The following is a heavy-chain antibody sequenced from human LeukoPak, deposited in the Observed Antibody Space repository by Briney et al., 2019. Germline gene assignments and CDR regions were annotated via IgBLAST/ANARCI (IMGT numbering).Heavy chain of an antibody. J-gene: IGHJ4*02. D-gene: IGHD5-18*01. CDR1: GGSISSYY. CDR3: ATLVDTAMVDY. V-gene: IGHV4-59*01. CDR2: IYYSGST. Sequence: SETLSLTCTVSGGSISSYYWSWIRQPPGKRLEWIGYIYYSGSTNYNPSLKSRVTISVDTSKNQFSLKLSSVTAADTAVYYCATLVDTAMVDYWGQGTLVTVSS.